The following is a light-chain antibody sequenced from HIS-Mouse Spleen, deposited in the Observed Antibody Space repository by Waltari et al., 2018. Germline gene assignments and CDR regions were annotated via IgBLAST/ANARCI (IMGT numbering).Light chain of an antibody. Sequence: QSVLTQPPSASGTPGQRVTISCSGSRPNLGSHSVLLYQQLPGPAPKLLLYRNNQRPSGVPDRFSGSKSGTSASLAISGLRSEDEADYYCAAWDDSLSGPVFGGGTKLTVL. CDR3: AAWDDSLSGPV. V-gene: IGLV1-47*01. J-gene: IGLJ3*02. CDR2: RNN. CDR1: RPNLGSHS.